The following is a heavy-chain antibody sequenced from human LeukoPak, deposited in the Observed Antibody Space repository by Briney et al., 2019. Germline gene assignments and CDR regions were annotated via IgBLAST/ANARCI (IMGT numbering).Heavy chain of an antibody. V-gene: IGHV4-39*01. CDR1: GGSISDNDYS. CDR2: IHSSGTT. Sequence: SATLSLTWNVSGGSISDNDYSWDWIRQPPGKGLERMGCIHSSGTTYSNPSLKSRISISVATSKRQFSLKLRSVPAADTAVYYCARRYHFWGQGTLVTVSS. CDR3: ARRYHF. D-gene: IGHD1-14*01. J-gene: IGHJ4*02.